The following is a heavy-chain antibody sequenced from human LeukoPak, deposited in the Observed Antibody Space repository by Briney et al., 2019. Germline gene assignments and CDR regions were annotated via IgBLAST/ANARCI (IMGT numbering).Heavy chain of an antibody. Sequence: GGSLRLSCAASGFTFSSYSMNWVRQAPGKGPEWVSSISSSSSYIYYADSVKGRFTISRDNAKNSLYLQMNSLRAEDTAVYYCARDLGTGTMDVWGKGTTVTVSS. CDR2: ISSSSSYI. V-gene: IGHV3-21*01. CDR1: GFTFSSYS. D-gene: IGHD1-1*01. J-gene: IGHJ6*03. CDR3: ARDLGTGTMDV.